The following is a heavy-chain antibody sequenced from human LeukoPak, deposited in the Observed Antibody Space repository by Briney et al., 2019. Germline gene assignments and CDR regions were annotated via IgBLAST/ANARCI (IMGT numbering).Heavy chain of an antibody. D-gene: IGHD3-16*01. Sequence: GGSQRLSCAASGFTFSSYAMHWVRQAPGKGLEWVAVISYDGSNKYYADSVKGRFTISRDNSKNTLYLQMNSLRAEDTAVYYCARGDWFDPWGQGTLVTVSS. CDR2: ISYDGSNK. CDR1: GFTFSSYA. J-gene: IGHJ5*02. CDR3: ARGDWFDP. V-gene: IGHV3-30-3*01.